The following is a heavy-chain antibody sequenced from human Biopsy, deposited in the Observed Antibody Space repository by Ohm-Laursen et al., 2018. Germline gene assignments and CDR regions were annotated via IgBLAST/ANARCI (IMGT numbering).Heavy chain of an antibody. D-gene: IGHD3-3*01. V-gene: IGHV4-59*01. CDR3: ARVRGGFLEWFDY. CDR1: GESMGTYY. J-gene: IGHJ5*01. CDR2: IYYSGTT. Sequence: TLSLTCTVSGESMGTYYWTWIRQPPGKGLEWIASIYYSGTTNKNPSLKSRVTISVDTSKRQFYLELSSVTAADTAIHYCARVRGGFLEWFDYWGQGTLITVSS.